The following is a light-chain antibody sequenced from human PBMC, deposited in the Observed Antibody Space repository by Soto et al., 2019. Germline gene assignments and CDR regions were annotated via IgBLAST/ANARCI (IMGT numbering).Light chain of an antibody. CDR3: QQYGSSPYT. Sequence: ETVLTQSPGTLSLSPGERATLSCRASQSVSSSYLAWYQQKPGQAPRLLIYGASSRATGIPDRFSGSGSGTDFTLTISRMEPEDFAVYYCQQYGSSPYTFGKGTKVDIK. J-gene: IGKJ2*01. CDR2: GAS. CDR1: QSVSSSY. V-gene: IGKV3-20*01.